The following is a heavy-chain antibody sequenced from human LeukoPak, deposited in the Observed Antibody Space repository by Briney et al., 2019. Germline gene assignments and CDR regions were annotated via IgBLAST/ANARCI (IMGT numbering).Heavy chain of an antibody. CDR3: ARSMVRGVIEGPAPYYYYMDV. V-gene: IGHV1-46*01. J-gene: IGHJ6*03. D-gene: IGHD3-10*01. Sequence: ASVKVSCKASGYTFTSYYMHWVRQAPGQGLEWMGIINPSGGSISYAQKFQGRVTMTRDTSTSTVYMELSSLRSEDTAVYYCARSMVRGVIEGPAPYYYYMDVWGKGTTVTVSS. CDR1: GYTFTSYY. CDR2: INPSGGSI.